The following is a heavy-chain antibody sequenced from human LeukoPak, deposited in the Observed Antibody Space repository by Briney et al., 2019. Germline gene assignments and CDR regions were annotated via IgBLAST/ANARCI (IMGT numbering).Heavy chain of an antibody. CDR1: GGSFSGYY. D-gene: IGHD3-22*01. CDR2: INHSGST. Sequence: PSETLSLTYAVYGGSFSGYYWSWIRQPPGKGLEWIGEINHSGSTNYNPSLKSRVTISVDTSKNQFSLKLSSVTAADTAVYYCARGLNFQSSGYYYVSDYYYMDVWGKGTTVTVSS. CDR3: ARGLNFQSSGYYYVSDYYYMDV. J-gene: IGHJ6*03. V-gene: IGHV4-34*01.